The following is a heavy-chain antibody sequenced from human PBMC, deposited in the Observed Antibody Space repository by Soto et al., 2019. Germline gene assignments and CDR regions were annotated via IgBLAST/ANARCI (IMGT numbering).Heavy chain of an antibody. V-gene: IGHV3-74*01. CDR1: GFTFSTYW. CDR2: IKTDGSVT. CDR3: ARDLGGGHDY. J-gene: IGHJ4*02. Sequence: EVQLVESGGGLLQPGGSLRLSCAASGFTFSTYWMHWVRQAPGKGLVWVSRIKTDGSVTTYADSVKGRFTISRDNAKNTLYLQMNPLRAEDTAVYYCARDLGGGHDYWGRGTLVTVSS. D-gene: IGHD3-16*01.